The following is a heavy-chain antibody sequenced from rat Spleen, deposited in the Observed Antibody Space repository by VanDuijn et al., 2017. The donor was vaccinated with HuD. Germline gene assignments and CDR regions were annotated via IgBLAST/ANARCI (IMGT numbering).Heavy chain of an antibody. J-gene: IGHJ3*01. CDR2: ISYDGSST. Sequence: EVQLVESGGGLVLPGRSLKLSCVTSGFTFNYYWMTWVRQAPTKGLEWVATISYDGSSTYYRDSVKGRFTISRDTAQNTLYLQMDSLRSEDTATYYCARGGFAYWGRGALVTVSS. CDR1: GFTFNYYW. V-gene: IGHV5-29*01. CDR3: ARGGFAY.